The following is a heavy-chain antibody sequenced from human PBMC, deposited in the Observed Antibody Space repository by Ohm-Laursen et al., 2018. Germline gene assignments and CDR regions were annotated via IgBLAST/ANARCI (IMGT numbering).Heavy chain of an antibody. V-gene: IGHV4-59*01. Sequence: GTLSLTCSVSGGSISSYYWSWIRQPPGKGLEWIGYIYYSGTTSYNPSLRSRVTISMDTSKNQFSLNLTSVTAADTAVYYCARQISIAARTYYYYGMDVWGQGTTVTVSS. J-gene: IGHJ6*02. CDR2: IYYSGTT. CDR1: GGSISSYY. CDR3: ARQISIAARTYYYYGMDV. D-gene: IGHD6-6*01.